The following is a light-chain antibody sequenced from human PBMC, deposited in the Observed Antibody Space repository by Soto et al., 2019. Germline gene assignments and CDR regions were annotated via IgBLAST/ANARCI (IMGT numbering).Light chain of an antibody. CDR1: SGHSTYA. CDR3: QTWGTGIRV. CDR2: LNSDGSH. V-gene: IGLV4-69*01. J-gene: IGLJ3*02. Sequence: QLVLTQSPSASASLGASVKLTCTLSSGHSTYAIAWHQQQPEKGPRYLMKLNSDGSHYKGDGIPDRFSASSSGAERYLTISSLQSEDEADYYCQTWGTGIRVFGGGTKVTVL.